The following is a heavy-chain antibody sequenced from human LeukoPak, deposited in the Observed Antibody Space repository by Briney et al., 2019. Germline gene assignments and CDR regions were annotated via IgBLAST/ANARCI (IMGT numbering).Heavy chain of an antibody. CDR2: IIPILGIA. Sequence: SVKVSCKASGGTFSSYAISWVRQAPGQGLEWMGRIIPILGIANYAQKFQGRVTITADKSTSTAYMELSSLRSEDTAVYYCAGGIDYYGSGSYYNPLFDYWGQGTLVTVSS. J-gene: IGHJ4*02. D-gene: IGHD3-10*01. V-gene: IGHV1-69*04. CDR1: GGTFSSYA. CDR3: AGGIDYYGSGSYYNPLFDY.